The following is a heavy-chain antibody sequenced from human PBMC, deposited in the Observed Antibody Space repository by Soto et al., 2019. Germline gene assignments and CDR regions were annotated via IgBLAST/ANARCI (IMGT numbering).Heavy chain of an antibody. J-gene: IGHJ5*02. V-gene: IGHV1-18*04. CDR1: GYTFTSYG. CDR2: ISAYNGNT. CDR3: ARDSNYAHDWFDP. Sequence: ASVKVSCKASGYTFTSYGISWVRQAPGQGLEWMGWISAYNGNTNYAQKLQGRVTMTTDTSTSTAYTELRSLRSDDTAVYYCARDSNYAHDWFDPWGQGTLVTVSS. D-gene: IGHD4-4*01.